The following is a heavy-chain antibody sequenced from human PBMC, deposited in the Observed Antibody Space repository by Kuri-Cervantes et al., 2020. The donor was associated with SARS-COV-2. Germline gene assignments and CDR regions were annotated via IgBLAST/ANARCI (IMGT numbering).Heavy chain of an antibody. CDR1: GGSFSDYS. Sequence: SETLSLTCAVYGGSFSDYSWSWIRQPPGKGLEWIGEINHSGSTNYNPSLKSRVTISVDTSKNQFSLKLSSVTAADTAVYYCARDLGFFGSSWYFDLWGRGTLVTVSS. V-gene: IGHV4-34*01. J-gene: IGHJ2*01. CDR2: INHSGST. CDR3: ARDLGFFGSSWYFDL. D-gene: IGHD1-26*01.